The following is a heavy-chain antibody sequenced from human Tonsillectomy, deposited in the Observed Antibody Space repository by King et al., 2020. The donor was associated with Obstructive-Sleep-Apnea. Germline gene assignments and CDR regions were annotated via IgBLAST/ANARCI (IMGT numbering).Heavy chain of an antibody. CDR1: GVSIASGGSY. CDR2: IYSRGSA. D-gene: IGHD5-12*01. CDR3: ARSGTFYSGYSGLDV. J-gene: IGHJ6*02. V-gene: IGHV4-31*03. Sequence: QLQESGPGLVKPSETLSLTCTVSGVSIASGGSYWTWIRQQPGKGLEWIGYIYSRGSAYRNPSLSSRVTISVDSSKNQFSLKLRSVTAADTAVYYSARSGTFYSGYSGLDVWGQGTTVTVSS.